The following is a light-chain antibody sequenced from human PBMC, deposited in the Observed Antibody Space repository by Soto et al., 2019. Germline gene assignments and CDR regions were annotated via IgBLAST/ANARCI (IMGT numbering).Light chain of an antibody. CDR2: KAS. J-gene: IGKJ1*01. CDR1: QSISSW. V-gene: IGKV1-5*03. Sequence: DIQMTQSPSTLSASVGDRVTITCRASQSISSWLAWYQQKPGKAPKLLIYKASGLESGVPSRFSGSGSGTECTLTISSLQPDDFATYYCQQYNSYSLTFGQGTKVDIK. CDR3: QQYNSYSLT.